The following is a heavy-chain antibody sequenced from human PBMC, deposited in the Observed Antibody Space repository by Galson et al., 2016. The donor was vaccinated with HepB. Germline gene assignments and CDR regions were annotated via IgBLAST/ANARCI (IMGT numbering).Heavy chain of an antibody. Sequence: TLSLTCAVSGGSINSDAWWTWVRQPPGKGLEWIGEIYHGGTTKYNPSLKSRVTISIGKSMNYFSLKLSYVTAADTAVYYCARVKDFWSGYLGENNYWGQGILVTVSS. V-gene: IGHV4-4*02. CDR2: IYHGGTT. CDR1: GGSINSDAW. D-gene: IGHD3-3*01. J-gene: IGHJ4*02. CDR3: ARVKDFWSGYLGENNY.